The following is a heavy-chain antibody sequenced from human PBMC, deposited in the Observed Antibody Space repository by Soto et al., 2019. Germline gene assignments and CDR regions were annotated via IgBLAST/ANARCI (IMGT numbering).Heavy chain of an antibody. Sequence: GGALRLPWGASGFTLSTNWLNLGRQAPGKGLEWVAEIKEDGGEKNYVDSVEGRFTISRDIAKNSLYLQMNSLRAEDAAVYYCARTYTYGSFDIWGQGTMVTVSS. CDR3: ARTYTYGSFDI. D-gene: IGHD5-18*01. CDR2: IKEDGGEK. J-gene: IGHJ3*02. CDR1: GFTLSTNW. V-gene: IGHV3-7*01.